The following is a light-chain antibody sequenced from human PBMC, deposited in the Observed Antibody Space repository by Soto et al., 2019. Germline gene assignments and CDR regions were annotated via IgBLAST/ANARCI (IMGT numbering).Light chain of an antibody. V-gene: IGKV3-15*01. CDR1: QSVSTN. J-gene: IGKJ4*01. CDR3: QQYHKWPPLT. Sequence: EIRMTQSPASLSVSPGENATLSCRASQSVSTNLVWYQQKLGQSPRLLIYDASARPTGIPARFGGMGSGTQFTLTITRLQSEDFAVYYCQQYHKWPPLTFGGGTKVDIK. CDR2: DAS.